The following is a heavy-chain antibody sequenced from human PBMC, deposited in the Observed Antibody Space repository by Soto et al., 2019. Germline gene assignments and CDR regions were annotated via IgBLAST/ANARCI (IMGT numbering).Heavy chain of an antibody. D-gene: IGHD1-26*01. CDR3: ARFSGYYSAFDY. J-gene: IGHJ4*02. V-gene: IGHV4-59*01. CDR1: GDSISNYH. CDR2: IYSSGST. Sequence: PSETLSLTCTVSGDSISNYHWSWVRQPPGKGLECIGYIYSSGSTNYNPSLKSRVTISVDTSKNEFSLKLTSVTAEDTAIYYCARFSGYYSAFDYWGQGTPVTVSS.